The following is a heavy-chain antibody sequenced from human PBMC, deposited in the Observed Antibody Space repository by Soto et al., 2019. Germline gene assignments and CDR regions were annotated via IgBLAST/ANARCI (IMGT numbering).Heavy chain of an antibody. CDR1: GGSISSGGTGSY. CDR3: ASGHDAYKVRY. V-gene: IGHV4-31*03. J-gene: IGHJ4*02. Sequence: QVQLQESGPGLVKPSQTLSLTCTVSGGSISSGGTGSYWTWIRQLPGKGLEWIGYIYCTGNTYYNPSLKSRPTISIDTSENQFSLKRTSVTAADTAVYFCASGHDAYKVRYWGQGTLVTVSS. D-gene: IGHD1-1*01. CDR2: IYCTGNT.